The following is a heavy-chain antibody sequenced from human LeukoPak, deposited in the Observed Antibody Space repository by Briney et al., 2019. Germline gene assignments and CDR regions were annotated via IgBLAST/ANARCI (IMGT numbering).Heavy chain of an antibody. D-gene: IGHD3-3*01. CDR1: GYTLTELS. CDR2: FDPEDGET. CDR3: ATELRLFGVVMNGMDV. J-gene: IGHJ6*02. Sequence: ALVKVSCKVSGYTLTELSMHWVRQAPGKGLEWMGGFDPEDGETIYAQKFQGRVTMTEDTSTDTAYMELSSLRSEDTAVYYCATELRLFGVVMNGMDVWGQGTTVTVSS. V-gene: IGHV1-24*01.